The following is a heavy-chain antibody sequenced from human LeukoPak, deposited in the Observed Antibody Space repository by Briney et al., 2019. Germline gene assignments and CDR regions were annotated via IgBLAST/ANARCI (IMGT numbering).Heavy chain of an antibody. CDR3: AIPLGGPYYYYMDV. CDR2: MNPNSGNT. J-gene: IGHJ6*03. Sequence: EASVKVSCKASGYTFTSYDINWVRQATGQGLEWMGWMNPNSGNTGYAQKFQGRVTITRNTSISTAYMEPSSLRSEDTAVYYCAIPLGGPYYYYMDVWGKGTTVTVSS. CDR1: GYTFTSYD. V-gene: IGHV1-8*03.